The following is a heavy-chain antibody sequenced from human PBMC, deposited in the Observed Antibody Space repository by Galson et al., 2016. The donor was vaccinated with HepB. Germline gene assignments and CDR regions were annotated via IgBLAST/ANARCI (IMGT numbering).Heavy chain of an antibody. V-gene: IGHV3-74*01. D-gene: IGHD2-8*01. CDR2: ISSDGSST. J-gene: IGHJ4*02. CDR1: GFTLNYYW. Sequence: SLRLSCAGSGFTLNYYWMYWVRQAPGKGLVWVSRISSDGSSTSYADFVKGRFTISRDNAKYTLYLQMNSLRAEDTALYYCAALPMVWGQGSLVTVSS. CDR3: AALPMV.